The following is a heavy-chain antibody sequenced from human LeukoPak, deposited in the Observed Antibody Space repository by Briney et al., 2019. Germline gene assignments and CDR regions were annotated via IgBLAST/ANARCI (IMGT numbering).Heavy chain of an antibody. Sequence: SETLSLTCTVSGGSISSYYWSWIRQPPGKGLEWIGYIYYSGSTNYNPSLKSRVTISVDTSKNQFSLELSSVTAADTAVYYCARETTQYYYDSNYGGYHFDYWGQGTLVTVSS. D-gene: IGHD3-22*01. CDR3: ARETTQYYYDSNYGGYHFDY. V-gene: IGHV4-59*01. CDR2: IYYSGST. CDR1: GGSISSYY. J-gene: IGHJ4*02.